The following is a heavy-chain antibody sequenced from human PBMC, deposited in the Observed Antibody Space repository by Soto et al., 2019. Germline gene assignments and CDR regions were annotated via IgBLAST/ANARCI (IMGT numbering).Heavy chain of an antibody. J-gene: IGHJ6*02. CDR2: ISAYSGNT. D-gene: IGHD3-22*01. CDR3: ARTYDSSGYPDSYYGMDF. CDR1: GYTFTSYG. Sequence: GASVKVSCKASGYTFTSYGISWVRQAPGQGLEWMGWISAYSGNTNYAQKLQGRVTMTTDTSTSTAYMELRSLRSDDTAVYYCARTYDSSGYPDSYYGMDFRGQGITVTLSS. V-gene: IGHV1-18*01.